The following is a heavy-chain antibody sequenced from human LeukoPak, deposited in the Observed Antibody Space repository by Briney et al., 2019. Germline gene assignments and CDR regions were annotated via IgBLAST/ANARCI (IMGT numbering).Heavy chain of an antibody. CDR1: GFTFSSYE. CDR2: ISSCGSTI. V-gene: IGHV3-48*03. J-gene: IGHJ4*02. Sequence: QPGGSLRLSCAASGFTFSSYEMNWVRQAPGKGLEWVSYISSCGSTIYYADSVKGRFTISRDNAKNSLYLQMNSLRAEDTAVYYCARDSPLDYWGQGTLVTVSS. CDR3: ARDSPLDY.